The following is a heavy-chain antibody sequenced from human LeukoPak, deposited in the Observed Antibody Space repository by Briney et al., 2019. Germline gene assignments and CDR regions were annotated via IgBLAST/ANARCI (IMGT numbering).Heavy chain of an antibody. CDR3: ARAQGSYYHYYMDV. CDR2: INPSGGSP. D-gene: IGHD1-26*01. V-gene: IGHV1-46*01. J-gene: IGHJ6*03. CDR1: GYTFTSYH. Sequence: RASVKVSCKASGYTFTSYHLHWVRQAPGQGLEWMGIINPSGGSPNYAQKFQGRATMTRDMSTSTVNMELSSLRSEDTAVYYCARAQGSYYHYYMDVWGKGTTVTVSS.